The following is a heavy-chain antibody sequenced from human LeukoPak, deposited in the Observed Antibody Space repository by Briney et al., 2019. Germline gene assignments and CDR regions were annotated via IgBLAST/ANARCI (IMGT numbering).Heavy chain of an antibody. Sequence: ASVKVSCKVSGYTLTELSMHWVRQAPGKGLEWMGGLDPEDGETIYAQKFQGRVTMTEDTSTDTAYMELSSLRSEDTAVYYCATEGRYCSGGSCYLHWFDPWGQGTLVTVSS. V-gene: IGHV1-24*01. CDR1: GYTLTELS. CDR2: LDPEDGET. D-gene: IGHD2-15*01. CDR3: ATEGRYCSGGSCYLHWFDP. J-gene: IGHJ5*02.